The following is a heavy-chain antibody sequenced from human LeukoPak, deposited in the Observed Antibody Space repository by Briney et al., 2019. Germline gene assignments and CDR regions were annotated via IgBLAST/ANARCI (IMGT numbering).Heavy chain of an antibody. CDR1: GFTFSTYG. D-gene: IGHD3-10*01. V-gene: IGHV3-21*01. J-gene: IGHJ6*02. CDR3: TRDQGAGAYRSFGMDV. CDR2: ISSTSTYI. Sequence: GGSLRLSCAASGFTFSTYGMSWVRQAPGKGLEWVSSISSTSTYIFYADSVKGRFTISKDNAKSSLYLQMNSLRAEDTAIYHCTRDQGAGAYRSFGMDVWGQGTSVTVSS.